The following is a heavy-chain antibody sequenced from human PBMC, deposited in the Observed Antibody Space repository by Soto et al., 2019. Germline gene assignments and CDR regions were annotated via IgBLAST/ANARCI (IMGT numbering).Heavy chain of an antibody. D-gene: IGHD3-10*01. J-gene: IGHJ6*02. CDR2: IIPIFGTA. V-gene: IGHV1-69*13. CDR1: GGTFSSYA. Sequence: SVKVSCKASGGTFSSYAISWVRQAPGQGLEWMGGIIPIFGTANYAQKFQGRVTITADESTSTAYMELSSLRSEDTAVYYCARDSAYGSGSYYYYGMNVWGQGTTVTVSS. CDR3: ARDSAYGSGSYYYYGMNV.